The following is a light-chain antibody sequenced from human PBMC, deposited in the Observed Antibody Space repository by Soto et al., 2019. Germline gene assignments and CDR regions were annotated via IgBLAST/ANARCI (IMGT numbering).Light chain of an antibody. Sequence: DIQMTQSPSTLSGSVGDRVTITCRASQTIRSWLAWYQQKPGKAPKLLIYDASTLESGVPTRFSGSVSGTEFTLTISSLHPDYFATYYCQQYNILSTFGQGTKVDIK. CDR1: QTIRSW. J-gene: IGKJ1*01. V-gene: IGKV1-5*01. CDR3: QQYNILST. CDR2: DAS.